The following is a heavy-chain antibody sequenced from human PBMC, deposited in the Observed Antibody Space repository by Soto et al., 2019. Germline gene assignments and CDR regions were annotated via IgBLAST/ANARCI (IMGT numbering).Heavy chain of an antibody. D-gene: IGHD6-13*01. J-gene: IGHJ4*02. CDR3: ARDSIAAAGSDY. V-gene: IGHV1-69*13. CDR2: IIPLFGTT. CDR1: GGTFSSYT. Sequence: ASVKVSCKASGGTFSSYTIAWVRQAPGQGLEWMGEIIPLFGTTNYVEKFQGRLTITADASTSTAYMELSSLRSEDTAMYYCARDSIAAAGSDYWGQGTLVTVSS.